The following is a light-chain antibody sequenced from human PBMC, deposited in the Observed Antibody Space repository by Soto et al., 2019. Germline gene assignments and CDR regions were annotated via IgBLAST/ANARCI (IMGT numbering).Light chain of an antibody. Sequence: EIVLTQSPATLSLSPGERATLSCRASQSVSSYLAWYQQKPGQAPRLLIYDVSKRATGIPARFSGSGSGTDFTLTISSIEPEDFAVYYCQQRTNWPPSLSFGGGTKVEIK. CDR2: DVS. J-gene: IGKJ4*01. V-gene: IGKV3-11*01. CDR3: QQRTNWPPSLS. CDR1: QSVSSY.